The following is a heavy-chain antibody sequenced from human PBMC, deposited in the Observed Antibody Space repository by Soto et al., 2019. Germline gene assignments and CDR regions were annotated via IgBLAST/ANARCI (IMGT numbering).Heavy chain of an antibody. Sequence: DVQLVETGGGLIQPGGSLRLSCAASGFSVSSDYMNWVRQDPGKGLARVSVIYRGGITYYADSVRGRFTITRDTSENTLFLQMNSLSAEDTAVYYCARATEWNALDIWGQGTMVTVSS. D-gene: IGHD3-3*01. CDR1: GFSVSSDY. CDR3: ARATEWNALDI. CDR2: IYRGGIT. V-gene: IGHV3-53*02. J-gene: IGHJ3*02.